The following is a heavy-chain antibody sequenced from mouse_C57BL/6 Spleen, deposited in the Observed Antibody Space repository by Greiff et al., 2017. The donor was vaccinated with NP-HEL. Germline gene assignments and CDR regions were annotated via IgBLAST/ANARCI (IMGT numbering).Heavy chain of an antibody. Sequence: EVMLVESGGGLVKPGGSLKLSCAASGFTFSSYTMSWVRQTPEKRLEWVATISGGGGNTYYPDSVKGRFTISRDNAKNTLYLQMSSLRSEDTALYYCARQGYSYAMDYWGQGTSVTVSS. CDR3: ARQGYSYAMDY. J-gene: IGHJ4*01. D-gene: IGHD2-3*01. V-gene: IGHV5-9*01. CDR2: ISGGGGNT. CDR1: GFTFSSYT.